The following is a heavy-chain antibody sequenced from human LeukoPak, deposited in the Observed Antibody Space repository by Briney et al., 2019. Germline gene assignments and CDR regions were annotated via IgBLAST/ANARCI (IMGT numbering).Heavy chain of an antibody. CDR2: ISYDGSNK. CDR3: AKFSADIVVVVAATTTFDY. CDR1: GFTFSSYG. J-gene: IGHJ4*02. D-gene: IGHD2-15*01. V-gene: IGHV3-30*18. Sequence: PGGSLRLSCAASGFTFSSYGMHWVRQAPGKGLEWVAVISYDGSNKYYADSVKGRFTISRDNSKNTLYLQMNSLRAEDTAVYYCAKFSADIVVVVAATTTFDYWGQGTLVTVSS.